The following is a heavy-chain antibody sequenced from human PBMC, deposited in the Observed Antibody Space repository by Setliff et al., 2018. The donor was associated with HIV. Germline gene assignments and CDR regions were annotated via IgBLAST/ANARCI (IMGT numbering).Heavy chain of an antibody. D-gene: IGHD1-1*01. CDR3: ARSFKNGPVESDY. CDR1: GYTFTNYD. Sequence: VASVKVSCKTSGYTFTNYDVNWFRQATGQRLEWMGWMNPNSVNTGYAQNFEGRFTISRDNAAKSLYLQMNSLRVEDTALYYCARSFKNGPVESDYWGQGTLVTVSS. V-gene: IGHV1-8*01. CDR2: MNPNSVNT. J-gene: IGHJ4*02.